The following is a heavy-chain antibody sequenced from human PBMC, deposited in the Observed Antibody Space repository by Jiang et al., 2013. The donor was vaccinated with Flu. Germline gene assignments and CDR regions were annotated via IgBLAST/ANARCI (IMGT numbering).Heavy chain of an antibody. Sequence: GPGLVKPSETLSLTCTVSGGSISSYYWSWIRQPPGKGLEWIGYIYYSGSTNYNPSLKSRVTISVDTSKNQFSLKLSSVTAADTAVYYCARARYFSGLGMDVWGQGTTVTVSS. CDR2: IYYSGST. D-gene: IGHD1-26*01. J-gene: IGHJ6*02. CDR1: GGSISSYY. CDR3: ARARYFSGLGMDV. V-gene: IGHV4-59*01.